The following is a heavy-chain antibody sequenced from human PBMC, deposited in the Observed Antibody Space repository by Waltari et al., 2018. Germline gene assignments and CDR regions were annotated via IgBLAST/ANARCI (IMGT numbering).Heavy chain of an antibody. D-gene: IGHD5-12*01. CDR1: GGSFRGYY. CDR2: INHSGST. J-gene: IGHJ4*02. CDR3: ARAILPRGYDFDY. Sequence: QVQLQQWGAGLLKPSETLSLTCAVYGGSFRGYYWSWIRQPPGKGLEWIGEINHSGSTNYNPSLKSRVTISVDTSKNQFSLKLSSVTAADTAVYYCARAILPRGYDFDYWGQGTLVTVSS. V-gene: IGHV4-34*01.